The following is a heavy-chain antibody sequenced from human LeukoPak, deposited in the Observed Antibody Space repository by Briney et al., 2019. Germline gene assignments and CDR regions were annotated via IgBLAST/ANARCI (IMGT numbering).Heavy chain of an antibody. D-gene: IGHD6-13*01. CDR3: ARDRRVYSSSWYEYGY. CDR2: ISAYNGNT. J-gene: IGHJ4*02. Sequence: GASVKVSCKASGYTFTSYGISWVRQAPGQGLEWMGWISAYNGNTNYAQKLQGRVTMTTDTSTSTAYMELRSLRSDDTAVYHCARDRRVYSSSWYEYGYWGQGTLVTVSS. V-gene: IGHV1-18*01. CDR1: GYTFTSYG.